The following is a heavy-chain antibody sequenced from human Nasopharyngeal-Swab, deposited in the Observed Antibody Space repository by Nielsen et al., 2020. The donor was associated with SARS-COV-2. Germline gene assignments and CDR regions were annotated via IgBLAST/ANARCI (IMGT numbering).Heavy chain of an antibody. Sequence: GESLKISCAASGFTFNNYNFSWVRQAPGKGLEWVSSISSSSSYIYYADSVKGRFTISRDNAKNSLYLQMNSLRAEDTAVYYCARDGLDYDFWSAYFMDVWGQGTTVTAP. J-gene: IGHJ6*02. D-gene: IGHD3-3*01. CDR3: ARDGLDYDFWSAYFMDV. CDR1: GFTFNNYN. V-gene: IGHV3-21*01. CDR2: ISSSSSYI.